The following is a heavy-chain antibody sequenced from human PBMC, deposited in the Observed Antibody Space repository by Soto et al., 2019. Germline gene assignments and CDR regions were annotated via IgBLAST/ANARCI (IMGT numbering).Heavy chain of an antibody. Sequence: QARLVESGGGLVEPGGSLRLSCTASGFTFGDFYMIWFRQAPGRGLEWISYITKTGTTIYHADPVKARFSVSRDNARSSLYLQMNSLRAEDTAVYYCARPNWNSRGGVYNLWGQGTLVTVSS. CDR2: ITKTGTTI. CDR1: GFTFGDFY. CDR3: ARPNWNSRGGVYNL. J-gene: IGHJ4*02. D-gene: IGHD3-16*01. V-gene: IGHV3-11*01.